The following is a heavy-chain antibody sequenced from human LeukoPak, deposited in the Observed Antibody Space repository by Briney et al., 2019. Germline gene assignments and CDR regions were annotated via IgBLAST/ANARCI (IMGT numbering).Heavy chain of an antibody. D-gene: IGHD3-16*01. Sequence: GESLKISCKGSGYSFTNYWIAWVRQMPGKGLEWMGIIYPGDSDTRYSPSFQGQVTISADKSINTTYLQWSSLKASDTAMYYCARQLITTYYFDYWGQGTLVTVSS. CDR1: GYSFTNYW. V-gene: IGHV5-51*01. CDR3: ARQLITTYYFDY. CDR2: IYPGDSDT. J-gene: IGHJ4*02.